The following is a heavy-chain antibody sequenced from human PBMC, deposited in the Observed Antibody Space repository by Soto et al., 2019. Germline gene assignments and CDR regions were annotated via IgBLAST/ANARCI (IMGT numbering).Heavy chain of an antibody. CDR3: AKALWFGELSSGY. CDR1: GFTFSSYA. CDR2: ISGSGGST. V-gene: IGHV3-23*01. Sequence: EVQLLESGGGLVQPGGSLRLSCAASGFTFSSYAMSWVRQAPGKGLEWVSAISGSGGSTYYADSVKGRFTISRDNSKNTLYLQMNSLRGEDTAVYYCAKALWFGELSSGYWGQGTLVTVSS. D-gene: IGHD3-10*01. J-gene: IGHJ4*02.